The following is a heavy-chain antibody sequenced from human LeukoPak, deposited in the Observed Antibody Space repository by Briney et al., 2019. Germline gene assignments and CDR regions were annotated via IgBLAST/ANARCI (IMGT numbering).Heavy chain of an antibody. CDR1: GYTFTIYY. Sequence: ASVKVSFKASGYTFTIYYMHWVRQAPGQGLEWMGIINPSGGSTSYAQKFQGRVTMTRDTSTSTVYMELSSLRSEDTAVYYCARAHGHYYDSSGYYPLFDYWGQGTLVTVSS. D-gene: IGHD3-22*01. V-gene: IGHV1-46*01. CDR3: ARAHGHYYDSSGYYPLFDY. J-gene: IGHJ4*02. CDR2: INPSGGST.